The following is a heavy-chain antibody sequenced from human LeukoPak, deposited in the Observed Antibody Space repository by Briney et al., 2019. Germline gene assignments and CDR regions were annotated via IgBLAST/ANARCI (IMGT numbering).Heavy chain of an antibody. CDR1: GGSISSYY. CDR2: IYYSGST. J-gene: IGHJ3*02. V-gene: IGHV4-59*12. D-gene: IGHD3-22*01. CDR3: GRGRSTYYYDSSGYSDDAFDI. Sequence: SSETLSLTCTVSGGSISSYYWNWIRQPPGKGLEWVGYIYYSGSTNYNPSLKSRVTISVDTSKNQFYLKLSSVTAADTAVYYCGRGRSTYYYDSSGYSDDAFDIWGQGTMVTVSS.